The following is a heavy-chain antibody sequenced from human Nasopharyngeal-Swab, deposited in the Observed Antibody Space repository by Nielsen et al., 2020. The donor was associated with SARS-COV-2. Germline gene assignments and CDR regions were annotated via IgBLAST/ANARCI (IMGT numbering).Heavy chain of an antibody. CDR3: ARTGRAVTLRNQRGWFDP. Sequence: SETLSLTCAVYGGSFSGYYWSWIRQPPGKGLEWIGEINHSGSTNYNPSLKSRVTISVDTSKNQFSLKLSSVTAADTAVYYCARTGRAVTLRNQRGWFDPWGQGTLVNVSS. J-gene: IGHJ5*02. D-gene: IGHD1-14*01. CDR2: INHSGST. CDR1: GGSFSGYY. V-gene: IGHV4-34*01.